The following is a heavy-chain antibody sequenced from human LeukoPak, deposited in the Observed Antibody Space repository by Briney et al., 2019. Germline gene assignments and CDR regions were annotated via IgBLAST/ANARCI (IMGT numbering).Heavy chain of an antibody. J-gene: IGHJ5*02. D-gene: IGHD6-13*01. V-gene: IGHV3-33*01. CDR1: GFTFRVYG. CDR3: ARESGIAAALDL. CDR2: IWYDGSKT. Sequence: GGSLRLSCVASGFTFRVYGMHWVRQAPGKGLEWVSLIWYDGSKTYYADSVTGRFTISRDNSKNTLYLQMSSLRAEDTAVYYCARESGIAAALDLWGQGTLVTVSS.